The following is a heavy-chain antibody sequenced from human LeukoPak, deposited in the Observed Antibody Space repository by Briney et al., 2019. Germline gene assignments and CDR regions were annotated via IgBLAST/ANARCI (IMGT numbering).Heavy chain of an antibody. CDR1: GGSISSGDYY. CDR3: ARGGYSSSSLFDY. CDR2: IYYSGST. J-gene: IGHJ4*02. Sequence: SETLSLTCTVSGGSISSGDYYWSWIRQPPGKGLEWIGYIYYSGSTYYNPSLKSRVTISVDRSKNQFSLKLSSVTAADTAVYYCARGGYSSSSLFDYWGQGTLVTVSS. D-gene: IGHD6-6*01. V-gene: IGHV4-30-4*01.